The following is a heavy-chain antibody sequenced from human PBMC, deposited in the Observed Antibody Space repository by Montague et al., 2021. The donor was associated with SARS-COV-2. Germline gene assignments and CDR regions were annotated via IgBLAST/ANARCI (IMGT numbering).Heavy chain of an antibody. Sequence: SLRLSCAASVFTFGDYAMHLVRQAPGKGLEWVSGISWNGDSVGYADSXRVRFTISRDNAQNSLYLEMMSLRPEDTAFYYCAKVDYSSAWYGPLDYWGQGTLVTVSS. CDR2: ISWNGDSV. CDR3: AKVDYSSAWYGPLDY. CDR1: VFTFGDYA. V-gene: IGHV3-9*01. J-gene: IGHJ4*02. D-gene: IGHD6-19*01.